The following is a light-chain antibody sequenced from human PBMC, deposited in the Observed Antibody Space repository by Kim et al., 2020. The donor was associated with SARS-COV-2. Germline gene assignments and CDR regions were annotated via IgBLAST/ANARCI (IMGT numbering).Light chain of an antibody. J-gene: IGKJ2*01. CDR1: QSVTSSY. CDR2: GAF. CDR3: QQYGGSTYT. V-gene: IGKV3-20*01. Sequence: EIVLTQSPGTLSLSPGERATLSCRASQSVTSSYFAWYQQKPGQAPRLLIYGAFNRAPGIPDRFSGSGSGTDFTLTISRLEPEDFAVYYCQQYGGSTYTFGQGTKLEIK.